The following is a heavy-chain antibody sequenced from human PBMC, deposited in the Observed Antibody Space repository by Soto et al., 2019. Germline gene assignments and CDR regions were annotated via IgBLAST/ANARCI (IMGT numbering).Heavy chain of an antibody. V-gene: IGHV4-59*08. CDR1: GGSITSSS. J-gene: IGHJ5*02. Sequence: SETLSLTCSVSGGSITSSSWNWIRQPTGNGLEWIGYIFYSGRTSHNPSLTGRVTLSLDTSRNQFSLKLTSVTAADTAVYYCARQGGVVRGVDNWFDPWGQGTLVTVS. CDR2: IFYSGRT. D-gene: IGHD3-10*01. CDR3: ARQGGVVRGVDNWFDP.